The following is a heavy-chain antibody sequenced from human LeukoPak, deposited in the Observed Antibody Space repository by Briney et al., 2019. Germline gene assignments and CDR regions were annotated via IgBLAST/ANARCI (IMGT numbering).Heavy chain of an antibody. CDR3: AMNGGVSSGYYFDY. Sequence: PGRSLRLSCAASGFTLSSYAMSWVRQAPGKGLEWVSAISGSGGSTYYADSVKGRFTISRDNSKNTLYLQMNSLRAEDTAVYYCAMNGGVSSGYYFDYWGQGTLVTVSS. J-gene: IGHJ4*02. V-gene: IGHV3-23*01. CDR1: GFTLSSYA. D-gene: IGHD3-22*01. CDR2: ISGSGGST.